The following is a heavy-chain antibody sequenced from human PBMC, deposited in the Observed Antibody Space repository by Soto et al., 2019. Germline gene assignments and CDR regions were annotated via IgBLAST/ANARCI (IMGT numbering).Heavy chain of an antibody. CDR2: ISGSGGST. V-gene: IGHV3-23*01. D-gene: IGHD2-2*01. CDR3: AKTLGYCSSTSCPFDY. Sequence: GGSLRLSCAASGFTLSSYAMSWVRQAPGKGLEWVSAISGSGGSTYYADSVKGRFTISRDNSKNTLYLQMNSLRAEDTAVYYCAKTLGYCSSTSCPFDYWGQGTLVTVSS. J-gene: IGHJ4*02. CDR1: GFTLSSYA.